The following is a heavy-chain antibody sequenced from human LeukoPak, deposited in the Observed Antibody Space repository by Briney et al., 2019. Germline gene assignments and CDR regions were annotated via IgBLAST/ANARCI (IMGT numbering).Heavy chain of an antibody. J-gene: IGHJ5*02. CDR3: ARRSYYYDSSGYLSSVKYNWFDP. CDR2: INHSGST. V-gene: IGHV4-34*01. CDR1: GGSFSGYY. Sequence: SETLSLTCAVYGGSFSGYYWSWIRQPPGKGLEWIGEINHSGSTNYNPSLKSRVTISVDTSKNQFSLKLSSVTAADTAVYYCARRSYYYDSSGYLSSVKYNWFDPWGQGTLVTVSS. D-gene: IGHD3-22*01.